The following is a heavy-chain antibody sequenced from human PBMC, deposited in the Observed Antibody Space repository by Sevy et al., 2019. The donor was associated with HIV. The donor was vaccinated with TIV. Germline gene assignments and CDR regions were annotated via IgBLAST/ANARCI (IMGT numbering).Heavy chain of an antibody. CDR3: AKDPLLRPGLVVAGRTFDY. J-gene: IGHJ4*02. D-gene: IGHD6-19*01. Sequence: GGSLRLSCAASGFTFSSYVMHWVRQAPGKGLEWVAVISYDGTNKYYADSVKGRFTISRDNSKNTLYLQMNSLRAADTAVYYCAKDPLLRPGLVVAGRTFDYWGQGTLVTVSS. CDR1: GFTFSSYV. CDR2: ISYDGTNK. V-gene: IGHV3-30*18.